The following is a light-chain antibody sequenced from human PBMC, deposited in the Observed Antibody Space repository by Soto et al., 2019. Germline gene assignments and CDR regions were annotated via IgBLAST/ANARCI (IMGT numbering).Light chain of an antibody. V-gene: IGKV1-5*01. J-gene: IGKJ4*01. CDR2: DAS. CDR3: QQYDTYPLT. Sequence: DIQMTQSPSTLSASVGDRVTITCRASQSISSSLAWYQQKPGKAPKLLIYDASSLQIGVPSRFSGSGSGTEFTLIISGLQPADFATYYCQQYDTYPLTFGGGTKVDIK. CDR1: QSISSS.